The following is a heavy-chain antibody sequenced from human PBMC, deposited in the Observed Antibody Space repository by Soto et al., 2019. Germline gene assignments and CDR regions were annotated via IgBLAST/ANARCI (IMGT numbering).Heavy chain of an antibody. CDR2: IDPSDSYT. CDR1: GYSFTSYW. D-gene: IGHD3-3*01. V-gene: IGHV5-10-1*01. J-gene: IGHJ3*02. Sequence: GESLKISCKGSGYSFTSYWISWVRQMPGKGLEWMGRIDPSDSYTNYSPSFQGHVTISADKSISTSYLQWSSLKASDTAMYYCAGHRPSTIFGVVIIYDAFDIWGQGTMVTVSS. CDR3: AGHRPSTIFGVVIIYDAFDI.